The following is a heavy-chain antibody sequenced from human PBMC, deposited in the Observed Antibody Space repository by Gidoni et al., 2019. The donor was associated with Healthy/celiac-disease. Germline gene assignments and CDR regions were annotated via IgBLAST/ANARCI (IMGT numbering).Heavy chain of an antibody. D-gene: IGHD3-22*01. J-gene: IGHJ3*01. Sequence: EVQLVQSGAAVKRPGESLQISCKGSGYSVTSYWIGWVRQMPGKGLEWLGIIYPGDSDTRYSPSFQGQVTISADKSISTAYLQWSSLKASDTAMYYCARQDYYDSSGYSFWGQGTMVTVSS. V-gene: IGHV5-51*01. CDR1: GYSVTSYW. CDR3: ARQDYYDSSGYSF. CDR2: IYPGDSDT.